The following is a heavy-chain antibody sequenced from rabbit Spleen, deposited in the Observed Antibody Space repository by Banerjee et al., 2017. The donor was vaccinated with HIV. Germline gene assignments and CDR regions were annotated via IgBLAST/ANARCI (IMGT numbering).Heavy chain of an antibody. J-gene: IGHJ6*01. CDR2: IDSGSSGFT. CDR1: GVSFSDNSY. Sequence: QEQLVESGGGLVKPGASLTLTCIASGVSFSDNSYMCWVRQAPGKGLEWIACIDSGSSGFTYFASWAKGRFTISKTSSTTVTLHMTSLTAADTATYFCARDTSSSFSSYGMDLWGQGHPGHRL. V-gene: IGHV1S45*01. CDR3: ARDTSSSFSSYGMDL. D-gene: IGHD1-1*01.